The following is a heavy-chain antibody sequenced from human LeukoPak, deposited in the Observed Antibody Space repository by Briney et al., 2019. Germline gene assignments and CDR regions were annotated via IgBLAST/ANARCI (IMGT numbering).Heavy chain of an antibody. J-gene: IGHJ4*02. Sequence: GGSLRLSCAASGFTFSSYSMNWVRQAPGKGLEWVSSISSSSSYIYYADSVKGRFTLSRDNAKNSLYLQMNSLRAEDTAVYYCARDQGLMVYAISHYFDYWGQGTLVTVSS. CDR1: GFTFSSYS. D-gene: IGHD2-8*01. CDR2: ISSSSSYI. V-gene: IGHV3-21*01. CDR3: ARDQGLMVYAISHYFDY.